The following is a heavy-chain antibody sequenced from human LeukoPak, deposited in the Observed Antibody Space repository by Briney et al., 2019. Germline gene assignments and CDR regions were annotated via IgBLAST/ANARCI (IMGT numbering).Heavy chain of an antibody. CDR2: ISGSGGST. CDR3: AKDISSSSQYYYYYYMDV. V-gene: IGHV3-23*01. CDR1: GVSFSSYW. D-gene: IGHD6-6*01. J-gene: IGHJ6*03. Sequence: GGSLRLSCAASGVSFSSYWMSWGRDAPGEGLEWVSAISGSGGSTYYADSVKGRFTISRDNSKNTLYLQMNSPRAEDTAVYYCAKDISSSSQYYYYYYMDVWGKGTTVTVSS.